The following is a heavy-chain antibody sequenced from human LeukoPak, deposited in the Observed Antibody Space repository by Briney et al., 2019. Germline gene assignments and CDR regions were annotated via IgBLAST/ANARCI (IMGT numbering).Heavy chain of an antibody. D-gene: IGHD3-22*01. CDR2: IYYSGST. J-gene: IGHJ3*02. CDR1: GGSISNYY. V-gene: IGHV4-59*08. Sequence: SETLSLTCTVSGGSISNYYWSWTRQPPGKELEWIGYIYYSGSTNYNPSLTGRVTISVDTSKNQFSLNLSSVTAADTAVYYCARPSRTGSGWDAFDIWGQGRLVTVSS. CDR3: ARPSRTGSGWDAFDI.